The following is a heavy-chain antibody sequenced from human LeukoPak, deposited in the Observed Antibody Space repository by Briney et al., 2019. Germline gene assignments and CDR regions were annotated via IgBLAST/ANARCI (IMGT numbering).Heavy chain of an antibody. D-gene: IGHD5-12*01. J-gene: IGHJ4*02. Sequence: PGGSLRLSCAASGFTFSSYAMNWVRQAPGKGLKWVSGISPGGPTYYADSVKGRFTISRDDSKNTLYLQMRNLRADDTAVYYCAKDGAWLRFDDWGQGILVTVSS. V-gene: IGHV3-23*01. CDR1: GFTFSSYA. CDR2: ISPGGPT. CDR3: AKDGAWLRFDD.